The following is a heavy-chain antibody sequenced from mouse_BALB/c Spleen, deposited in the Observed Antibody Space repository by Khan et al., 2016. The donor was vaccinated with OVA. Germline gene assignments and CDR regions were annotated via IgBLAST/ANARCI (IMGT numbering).Heavy chain of an antibody. Sequence: QVQLQQSGAELAKPGASVKMSCKASGYTFTTYWMHWVKQRPGQGLEWIGYINPTSGYPDYNETFKDRATLSADKSSSTAYMQLSSLTSEDSAVYYCTRDRIDYWGQGTTLTVSS. J-gene: IGHJ2*01. CDR1: GYTFTTYW. V-gene: IGHV1-7*01. CDR2: INPTSGYP. CDR3: TRDRIDY.